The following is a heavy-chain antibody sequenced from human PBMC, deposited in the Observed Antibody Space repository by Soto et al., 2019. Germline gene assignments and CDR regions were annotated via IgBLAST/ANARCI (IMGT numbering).Heavy chain of an antibody. J-gene: IGHJ4*02. CDR1: GYSLTNFA. CDR3: ARGNLARRTHLAF. Sequence: QVQLVQSDTAVKKPGDSVRVSCRASGYSLTNFAMHWGRRAPGHRLEWMGWINGGNGDTRFSHEFQGRVAITRDTSANTAYMELTSLRSEDTAEYYWARGNLARRTHLAFWGQGNLALVSS. CDR2: INGGNGDT. V-gene: IGHV1-3*01.